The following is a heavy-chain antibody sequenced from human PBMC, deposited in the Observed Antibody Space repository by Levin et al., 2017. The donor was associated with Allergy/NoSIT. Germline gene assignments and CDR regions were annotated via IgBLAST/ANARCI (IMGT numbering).Heavy chain of an antibody. J-gene: IGHJ4*02. CDR1: GFTFSDYA. CDR3: AKMSPYGGNSG. V-gene: IGHV3-23*01. D-gene: IGHD4-23*01. Sequence: GGSLRLSCEASGFTFSDYAMSWVRQAPGKGLEWVSAISGNGDYTYYAASVKGRFTISRDNSKNTLYLQMNSLRADDTAVYYCAKMSPYGGNSGWGQGTLVTVSS. CDR2: ISGNGDYT.